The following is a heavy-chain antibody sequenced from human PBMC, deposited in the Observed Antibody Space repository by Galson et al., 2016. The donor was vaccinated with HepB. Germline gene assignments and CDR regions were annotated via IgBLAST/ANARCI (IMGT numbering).Heavy chain of an antibody. V-gene: IGHV4-28*05. J-gene: IGHJ4*02. CDR2: IYFTGRI. Sequence: ETLSLTCAVSGYSINSNHWWVWIRQPPGKGLEWIGYIYFTGRIHYSPSLTSRVTMSVDTSKNQFSLRLSSVTAVDTAMYYCAVYEPGPRYFDYWGPGAPVIVSS. CDR1: GYSINSNHW. D-gene: IGHD2/OR15-2a*01. CDR3: AVYEPGPRYFDY.